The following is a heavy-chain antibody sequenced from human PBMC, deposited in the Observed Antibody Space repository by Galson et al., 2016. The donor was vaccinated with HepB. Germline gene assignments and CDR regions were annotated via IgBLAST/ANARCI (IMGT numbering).Heavy chain of an antibody. CDR2: ISSSGSTI. CDR3: ARDRHYYGSGSPLTT. J-gene: IGHJ5*02. V-gene: IGHV3-11*04. CDR1: GFTFSDYY. D-gene: IGHD3-10*01. Sequence: SLRLSCAASGFTFSDYYMSWIRQAPGKGLEWVSYISSSGSTIYCADSVKGRFTISRDNAKNSLYLQMNSLRAEDTAVYYCARDRHYYGSGSPLTTWGQGTLVTVSS.